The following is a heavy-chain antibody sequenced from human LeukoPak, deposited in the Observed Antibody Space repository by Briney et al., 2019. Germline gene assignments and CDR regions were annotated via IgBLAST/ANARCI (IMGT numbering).Heavy chain of an antibody. CDR1: GGSFSGYY. CDR2: INHSGST. J-gene: IGHJ4*02. CDR3: ARGSRNYDFWSGYSADY. V-gene: IGHV4-34*01. D-gene: IGHD3-3*01. Sequence: NTSETLSLTCAVYGGSFSGYYWSWSRQPPGKGLEWIGEINHSGSTNYNPSLKSRVTISVDTSKNQFSLKLSSVTAADTAVYYCARGSRNYDFWSGYSADYWGQGTLVTVSS.